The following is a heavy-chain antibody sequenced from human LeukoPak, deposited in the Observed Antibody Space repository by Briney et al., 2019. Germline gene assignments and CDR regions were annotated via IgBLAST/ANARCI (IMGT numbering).Heavy chain of an antibody. D-gene: IGHD1-26*01. CDR1: GGSISSYY. Sequence: SETLSLTCTVSGGSISSYYWSWIRQPPGKGLEWIGYIYTSGSTNYNPSLKSRVTISVDTSKNQFSLKLSSVTAADTAVYYCARGGGSYSDDAFDIWGQGTMVTVSS. CDR2: IYTSGST. V-gene: IGHV4-4*09. J-gene: IGHJ3*02. CDR3: ARGGGSYSDDAFDI.